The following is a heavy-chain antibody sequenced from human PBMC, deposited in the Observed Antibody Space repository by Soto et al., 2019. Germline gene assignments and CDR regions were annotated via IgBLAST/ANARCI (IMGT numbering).Heavy chain of an antibody. V-gene: IGHV4-31*03. D-gene: IGHD6-13*01. CDR3: ARGYRQSGYSSSWVFDY. Sequence: QVQLRESGPGLVKPSQTLSLTCTVSGGSINSVGYYWNWIRQHPGKVLEWIGYMYYRGSTYYNTFLRSRVIISADTSENHFSLKLSSVTAADTAVYFCARGYRQSGYSSSWVFDYWGQGTLFNVSS. CDR1: GGSINSVGYY. CDR2: MYYRGST. J-gene: IGHJ4*02.